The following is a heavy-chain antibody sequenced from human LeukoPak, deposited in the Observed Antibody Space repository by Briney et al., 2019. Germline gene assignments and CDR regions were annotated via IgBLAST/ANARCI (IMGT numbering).Heavy chain of an antibody. CDR3: ARIYCTNGVCYYFDY. CDR2: IYYSGST. V-gene: IGHV4-59*01. D-gene: IGHD2-8*01. J-gene: IGHJ4*02. Sequence: SETLSLTGTVSGGSISHYCWSWIRQPPGTGLEWIGYIYYSGSTNYNPSLKSRVTISVDTSKNQFSLKLSSVTAADTAVYYCARIYCTNGVCYYFDYWGQGTLVTVSS. CDR1: GGSISHYC.